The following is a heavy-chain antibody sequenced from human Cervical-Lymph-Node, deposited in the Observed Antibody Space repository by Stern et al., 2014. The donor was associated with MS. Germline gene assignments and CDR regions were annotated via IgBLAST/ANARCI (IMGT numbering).Heavy chain of an antibody. CDR3: ARDSPSWGWCFDY. CDR1: GFTFSDYY. Sequence: VHLVESGGGLVKPGGSLRLSCAASGFTFSDYYMSWIRQAPGQGLELVSYISSSGSTIYYADSVKGRFTISRDNAKNSLYLQMNSLRAEDTAVYYCARDSPSWGWCFDYWGQGTLVTVSS. CDR2: ISSSGSTI. V-gene: IGHV3-11*01. J-gene: IGHJ4*02. D-gene: IGHD6-19*01.